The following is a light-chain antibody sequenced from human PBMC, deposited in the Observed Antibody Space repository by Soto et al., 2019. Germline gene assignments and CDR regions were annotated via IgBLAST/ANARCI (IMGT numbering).Light chain of an antibody. J-gene: IGLJ2*01. CDR1: SSDVGGYNY. V-gene: IGLV2-14*01. CDR3: SSYTRSSTVV. Sequence: QSALTQPASVSGSPGQSITISCTGTSSDVGGYNYVSWYQQHPGKAPKLMIYDVSNRPSGVSNRFSGSKSGNTASLTISRLQAEDEADYYCSSYTRSSTVVFGGGTKLTVL. CDR2: DVS.